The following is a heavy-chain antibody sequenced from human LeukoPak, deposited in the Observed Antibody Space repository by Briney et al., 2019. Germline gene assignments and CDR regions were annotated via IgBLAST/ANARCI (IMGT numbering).Heavy chain of an antibody. V-gene: IGHV3-48*01. CDR2: ISSSSSTI. CDR3: AKDALISFRGAWSQSDS. CDR1: GFTFSSYS. J-gene: IGHJ4*02. Sequence: PGGSLRLSCAASGFTFSSYSMNWVRQAPGKGLEWVSYISSSSSTIYYADSVKGRFTISRDNSKNTLYLQMNSLRAEDTAVYYCAKDALISFRGAWSQSDSWGQGTLVTVSS. D-gene: IGHD3-16*02.